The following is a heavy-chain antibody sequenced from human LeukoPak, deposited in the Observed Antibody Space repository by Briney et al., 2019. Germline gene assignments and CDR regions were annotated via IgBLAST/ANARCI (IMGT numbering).Heavy chain of an antibody. J-gene: IGHJ4*02. CDR2: IYYTGST. Sequence: SETLSLTCTVSGGSISSYYWSWIRQPPGEGLEWIGYIYYTGSTNYNPSLKSRVTISVDTSKNQFSLKLSSVTAADTAVYYCARDESVGAIDYWGQGTLVTVSS. CDR1: GGSISSYY. D-gene: IGHD1-26*01. V-gene: IGHV4-59*12. CDR3: ARDESVGAIDY.